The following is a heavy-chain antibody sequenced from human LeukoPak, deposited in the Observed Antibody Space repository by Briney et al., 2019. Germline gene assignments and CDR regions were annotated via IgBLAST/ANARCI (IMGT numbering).Heavy chain of an antibody. CDR2: IYSDNT. CDR1: GFTVSSNS. J-gene: IGHJ6*03. CDR3: ARASTAIVAAGRGKNYYYYMDV. V-gene: IGHV3-53*01. D-gene: IGHD6-13*01. Sequence: GGSLRLSCTVSGFTVSSNSMSWVRQGPGKGLERVSFIYSDNTYYSDYVKGRFTISRDNSKNTLYLQMNSLRAEDTAVYYCARASTAIVAAGRGKNYYYYMDVWGKGTTVTVSS.